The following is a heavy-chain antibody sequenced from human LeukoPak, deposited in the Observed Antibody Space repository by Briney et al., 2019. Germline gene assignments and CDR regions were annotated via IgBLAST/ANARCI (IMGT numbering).Heavy chain of an antibody. CDR3: ASSRGKSAPYYYDSSGYYGI. D-gene: IGHD3-22*01. CDR2: ISSSIGTT. V-gene: IGHV3-48*04. Sequence: GGSLRLSCAASGFTFSSYSMNWVRQAPGKGLEWLSYISSSIGTTYYADSLKGRFTISRDNAKNSLYLQMNSLRAEDTAVYYCASSRGKSAPYYYDSSGYYGIWGQGTLVTVSS. J-gene: IGHJ4*02. CDR1: GFTFSSYS.